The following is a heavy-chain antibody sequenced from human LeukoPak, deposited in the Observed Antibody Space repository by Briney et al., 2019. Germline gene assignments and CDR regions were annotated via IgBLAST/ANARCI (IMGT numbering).Heavy chain of an antibody. V-gene: IGHV4-39*07. J-gene: IGHJ1*01. CDR2: IYYSGST. CDR3: ARGYGGKFFSAEYFQH. Sequence: PSETLSLTCNVSGGSISSSSYYWGWDRQPPGRGLEWIGSIYYSGSTYYNPSLKSPVTISVDTSKTHFSLTLSSVTAADTAVYYCARGYGGKFFSAEYFQHWGQGTLVTVSS. D-gene: IGHD4-23*01. CDR1: GGSISSSSYY.